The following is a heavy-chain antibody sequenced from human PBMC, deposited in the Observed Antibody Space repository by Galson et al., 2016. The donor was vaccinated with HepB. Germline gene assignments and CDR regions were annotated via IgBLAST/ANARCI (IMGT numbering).Heavy chain of an antibody. Sequence: SLRLSCAASGFTFSSHAMHWVRQAPGKGLEWLAVISFDGNNNFYMDSVKGRFTISRDNSKNTLWLQMDSLRAEDTAVYFCAKLIRTGSSGSDSWGQGTLVTVSS. CDR2: ISFDGNNN. CDR3: AKLIRTGSSGSDS. CDR1: GFTFSSHA. D-gene: IGHD5-12*01. V-gene: IGHV3-30-3*02. J-gene: IGHJ4*02.